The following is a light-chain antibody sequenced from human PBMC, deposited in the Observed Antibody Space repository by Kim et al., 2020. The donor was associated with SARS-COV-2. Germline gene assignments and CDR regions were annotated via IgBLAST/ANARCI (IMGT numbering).Light chain of an antibody. CDR3: QSDDNTYVV. Sequence: NFMLTQPHSVSESPGKTITISCTRSRGSIANNYVQWYQQRPGSAPTTVIYEDDQRPSGVPDRFSASIDSPSNSASLSISGLKIEDEAEYYCQSDDNTYVVFGGGTQLTVL. CDR2: EDD. V-gene: IGLV6-57*03. CDR1: RGSIANNY. J-gene: IGLJ2*01.